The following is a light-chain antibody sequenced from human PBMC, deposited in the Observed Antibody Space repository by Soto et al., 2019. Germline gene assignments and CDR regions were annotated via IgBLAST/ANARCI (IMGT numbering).Light chain of an antibody. Sequence: QSVLTQPRSVSGSPGQSVTISCTGTSSDVGGYNYVSWYQEQPGKAPKLMIYDVSKRPSGVPDRFSGSKSGNTASLTISGLQAEDEADYYCGTWDSSLSAGVFGGGTQLTVL. CDR3: GTWDSSLSAGV. CDR1: SSDVGGYNY. J-gene: IGLJ2*01. CDR2: DVS. V-gene: IGLV2-11*01.